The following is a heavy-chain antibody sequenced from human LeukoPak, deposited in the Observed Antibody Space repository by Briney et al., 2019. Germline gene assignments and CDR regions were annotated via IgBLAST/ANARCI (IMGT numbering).Heavy chain of an antibody. Sequence: SETLSLTCTVSGYSISSGYDWGWIRQTPGKRLEWLGSISQSGTTYDNPSLKSRVTLSVDTSKNQVSLKLSSVTAADTAVYYCARSEINDYIKYWGQGVLVTVSS. CDR3: ARSEINDYIKY. D-gene: IGHD3-16*01. CDR1: GYSISSGYD. J-gene: IGHJ4*02. CDR2: ISQSGTT. V-gene: IGHV4-38-2*02.